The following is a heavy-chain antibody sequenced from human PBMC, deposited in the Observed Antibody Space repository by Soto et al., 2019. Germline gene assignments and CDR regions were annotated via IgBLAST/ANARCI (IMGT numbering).Heavy chain of an antibody. Sequence: PVGSLRLSCAASGLTFSSYWMSWVRQAPGKGLEWVANIKQDETEKYVVDSVKGRFAISRDNAKNSLYLQMNSLRAEDAAVYYCARVRTENYYGMDVWGQGTTVTVSS. CDR3: ARVRTENYYGMDV. V-gene: IGHV3-7*05. J-gene: IGHJ6*02. CDR2: IKQDETEK. CDR1: GLTFSSYW.